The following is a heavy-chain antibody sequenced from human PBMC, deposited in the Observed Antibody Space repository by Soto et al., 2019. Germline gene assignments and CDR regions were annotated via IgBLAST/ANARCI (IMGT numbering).Heavy chain of an antibody. V-gene: IGHV4-59*01. CDR3: ARGIAVAGRGDAFDI. Sequence: SETLSLTCTVSGGSISSYYWSWIRQPPGKGLEWIGYIYYSGSTNYNPSLKSRVTISVDTSKNQFSLKLSSVTAADTAVYYCARGIAVAGRGDAFDIWGQGTMVT. CDR2: IYYSGST. CDR1: GGSISSYY. D-gene: IGHD6-19*01. J-gene: IGHJ3*02.